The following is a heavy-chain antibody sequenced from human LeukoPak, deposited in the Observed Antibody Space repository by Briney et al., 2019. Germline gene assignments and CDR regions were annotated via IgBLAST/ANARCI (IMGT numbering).Heavy chain of an antibody. Sequence: PGGSLRLSCAASRFTFSSYDMNWVRQAPGKGLEWVSAISGSGGSTYHADSVKGRFTISRDNSKNTLYLQMNSLRAEDTAVYYCAKDRRSNGDWGQGTLVTVSS. V-gene: IGHV3-23*01. D-gene: IGHD4-17*01. CDR1: RFTFSSYD. CDR2: ISGSGGST. J-gene: IGHJ4*02. CDR3: AKDRRSNGD.